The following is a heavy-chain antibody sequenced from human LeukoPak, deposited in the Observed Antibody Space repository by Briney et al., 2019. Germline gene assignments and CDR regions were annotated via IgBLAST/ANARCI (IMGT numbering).Heavy chain of an antibody. CDR1: GFTFSSYW. D-gene: IGHD3-22*01. J-gene: IGHJ4*02. CDR2: ISSSGSTI. CDR3: ARVAVITRSFDY. V-gene: IGHV3-11*01. Sequence: GGSLRLSCAASGFTFSSYWMSWIRQAPGKGLEWVSYISSSGSTIYYADSVKGRFTISKDNAKNSLYLQMNSLRAEDTAVYYCARVAVITRSFDYWGQGTLVTVSS.